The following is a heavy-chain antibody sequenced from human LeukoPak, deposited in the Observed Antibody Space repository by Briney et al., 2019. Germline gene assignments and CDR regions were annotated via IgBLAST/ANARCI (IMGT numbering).Heavy chain of an antibody. J-gene: IGHJ4*02. V-gene: IGHV3-23*01. Sequence: GGSLRLSCAASGFTFSIYAMSWVRQAPGKGLEWVSSITSISSASFYADSVEGRFTISRDNSKNTLYLQMNSLRAEDTALYYCAKDRDGYMGAFDYWGQGTLVTVSS. CDR1: GFTFSIYA. CDR2: ITSISSAS. D-gene: IGHD5-24*01. CDR3: AKDRDGYMGAFDY.